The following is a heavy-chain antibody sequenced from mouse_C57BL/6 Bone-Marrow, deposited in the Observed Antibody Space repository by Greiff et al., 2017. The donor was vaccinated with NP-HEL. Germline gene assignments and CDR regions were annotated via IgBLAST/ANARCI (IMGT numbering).Heavy chain of an antibody. Sequence: VQLQQSGAELVKPGASVKLSCTASGFNIKDYYMHWVKQRTEQGLAWIGRIDPEAGETKYAPKFQGKATITADTSSNTAYLQLSSLTSEDTAVYYCALTGTSAYWGQGTLVTVSA. CDR2: IDPEAGET. CDR3: ALTGTSAY. D-gene: IGHD4-1*01. J-gene: IGHJ3*01. CDR1: GFNIKDYY. V-gene: IGHV14-2*01.